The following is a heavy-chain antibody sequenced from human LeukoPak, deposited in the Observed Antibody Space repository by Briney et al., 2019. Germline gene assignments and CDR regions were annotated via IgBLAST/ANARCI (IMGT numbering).Heavy chain of an antibody. Sequence: SKTLSLTCTVSGGSISSSSHYWGWIRQPPGKGLEWIGSIYYSGSTYYNPSLKSRVTMSVDTSKNQFSLKLSSVTAADTAMYYCTRVPRVIYCSSTSCYVDWGQGTLVTVSS. CDR1: GGSISSSSHY. CDR2: IYYSGST. CDR3: TRVPRVIYCSSTSCYVD. J-gene: IGHJ4*02. V-gene: IGHV4-39*07. D-gene: IGHD2-2*01.